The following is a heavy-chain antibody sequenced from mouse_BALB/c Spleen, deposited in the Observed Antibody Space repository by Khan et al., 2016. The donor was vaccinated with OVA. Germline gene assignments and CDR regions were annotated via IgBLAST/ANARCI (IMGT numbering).Heavy chain of an antibody. CDR2: ISYSGST. Sequence: EVQLQESGPGLVKPSQSLSLTCTVTGYSITSDYAWNWIRQFPGNKLEWMGYISYSGSTNYNPSLNSRTSITRDTSKNQFFLQLNSVTTEDTATYYCARDGARYNYAMDYWGQGTSVTVSS. V-gene: IGHV3-2*02. J-gene: IGHJ4*01. D-gene: IGHD1-1*02. CDR3: ARDGARYNYAMDY. CDR1: GYSITSDYA.